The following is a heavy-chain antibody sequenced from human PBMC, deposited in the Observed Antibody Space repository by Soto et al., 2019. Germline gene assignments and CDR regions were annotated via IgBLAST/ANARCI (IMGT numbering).Heavy chain of an antibody. D-gene: IGHD6-19*01. V-gene: IGHV3-33*01. J-gene: IGHJ3*02. Sequence: QVQLVESGGGVVQPGRSLRLSCAASGFTFRNYAMHWVRQAPGKGLEWVAVIWNDGSNVYYTDSVKGRFTLSRDNSMNTLILQMNSLRAEDTAVYYCARDSGGWEIFVAFDIWGPGTIVTVSS. CDR1: GFTFRNYA. CDR2: IWNDGSNV. CDR3: ARDSGGWEIFVAFDI.